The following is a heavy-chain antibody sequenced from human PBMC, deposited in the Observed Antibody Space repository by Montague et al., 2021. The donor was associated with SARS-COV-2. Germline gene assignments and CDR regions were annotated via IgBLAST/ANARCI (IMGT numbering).Heavy chain of an antibody. CDR1: GFPFNSYT. Sequence: SLSISFSASGFPFNSYTMNWVRQAPGKGLEWVASISGSGADIYYAPSLKGRFTISRDNARNSLFLQMSSLRADDTALYYCARWRWQQSEFDYWGQGTLVTVSS. CDR2: ISGSGADI. D-gene: IGHD5-24*01. CDR3: ARWRWQQSEFDY. J-gene: IGHJ4*02. V-gene: IGHV3-21*06.